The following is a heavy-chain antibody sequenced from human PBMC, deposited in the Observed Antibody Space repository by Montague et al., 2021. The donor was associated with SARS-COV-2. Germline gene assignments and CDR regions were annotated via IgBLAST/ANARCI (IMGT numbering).Heavy chain of an antibody. CDR2: SNDRGSS. D-gene: IGHD3-16*02. CDR1: GGSFTDFY. Sequence: SETLSLTCAVYGGSFTDFYWTWIRQPPGKGLEWIGESNDRGSSNYNPSLKNRVTISVDKSKNQISLKLTSVTAADTATYYCAGGQVTVFAMRIAFPAAGALDVWGQGTTVTVSS. V-gene: IGHV4-34*01. J-gene: IGHJ3*01. CDR3: AGGQVTVFAMRIAFPAAGALDV.